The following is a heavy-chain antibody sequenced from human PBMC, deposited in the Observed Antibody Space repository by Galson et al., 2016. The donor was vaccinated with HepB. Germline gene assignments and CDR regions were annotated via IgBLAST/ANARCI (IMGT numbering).Heavy chain of an antibody. V-gene: IGHV3-48*02. D-gene: IGHD6-13*01. Sequence: SLRLSCAVSGFTFPGFSMSWVRQAPGKGLEWLSFISSSSGTVPYADSVKGRSTLSRDNARNSLYLQVNSLRDEDTAVYYCATRTQRSTSWSRRQVYYYGLEVRRQGTTVTVSS. J-gene: IGHJ6*02. CDR3: ATRTQRSTSWSRRQVYYYGLEV. CDR1: GFTFPGFS. CDR2: ISSSSGTV.